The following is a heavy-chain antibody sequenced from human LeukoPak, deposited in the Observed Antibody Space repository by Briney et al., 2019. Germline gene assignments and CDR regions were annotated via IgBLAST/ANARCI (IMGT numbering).Heavy chain of an antibody. CDR2: IKSDGTT. CDR3: ARLRRGY. CDR1: GLTVTSNH. J-gene: IGHJ4*02. V-gene: IGHV3-53*01. Sequence: GGSLRLSCAASGLTVTSNHMSWVRQAPGKGLEWVSLIKSDGTTEYADSVKGRFTISRDNSKNTLFLQMNSLRVEDTAVYCCARLRRGYWGRGTPVTVSS.